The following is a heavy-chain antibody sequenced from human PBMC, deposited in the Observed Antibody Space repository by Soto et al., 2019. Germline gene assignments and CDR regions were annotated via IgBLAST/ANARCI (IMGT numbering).Heavy chain of an antibody. CDR1: GGSISSSNW. V-gene: IGHV4-4*02. CDR2: IYHSGST. J-gene: IGHJ4*02. Sequence: PSETLSLTCAVSGGSISSSNWWSWVRQPPGKGLEWIGAIYHSGSTNYNPSLKSRVTISVDKSKNQFSLKLSSVTAADTAVDYFARNSPRFYGGYLYYFDYWGRETLVTVSS. D-gene: IGHD4-17*01. CDR3: ARNSPRFYGGYLYYFDY.